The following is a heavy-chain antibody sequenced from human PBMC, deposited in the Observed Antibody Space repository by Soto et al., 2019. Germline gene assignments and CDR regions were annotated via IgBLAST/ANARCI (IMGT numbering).Heavy chain of an antibody. V-gene: IGHV3-11*01. J-gene: IGHJ6*03. Sequence: GGSLRLSCAASGFTFSDYYMSWIRQAPGKGLEWVSYISSSGSTIYYADSVKGRFTISRDNAKNSLYLQMNSLRAEDTAVYYCAGDPQNYWVYYYFYMDVWGKGTTVTVSS. CDR2: ISSSGSTI. CDR1: GFTFSDYY. D-gene: IGHD2-8*02. CDR3: AGDPQNYWVYYYFYMDV.